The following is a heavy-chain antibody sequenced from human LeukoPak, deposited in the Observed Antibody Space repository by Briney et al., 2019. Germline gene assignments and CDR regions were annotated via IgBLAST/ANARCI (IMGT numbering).Heavy chain of an antibody. CDR2: IHTSGSN. CDR3: AKLSAAVHLGAFDL. Sequence: SETLSLTCAVSGVSISPYYWAWIRQPPGKGLEWIGYIHTSGSNNQYPSLKSRVTISVDKSKNHFSLRLTSVTAADTAVYYCAKLSAAVHLGAFDLWGQGTMVTVSS. V-gene: IGHV4-4*09. CDR1: GVSISPYY. D-gene: IGHD3-3*01. J-gene: IGHJ3*01.